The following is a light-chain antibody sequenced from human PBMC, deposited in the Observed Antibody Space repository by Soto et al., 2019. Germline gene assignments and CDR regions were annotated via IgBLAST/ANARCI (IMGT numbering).Light chain of an antibody. J-gene: IGKJ3*01. CDR1: QSVSSY. CDR2: DAS. Sequence: EIVLTQSPATLSLSPGERATLSCRASQSVSSYLAWYQQKPGQAPRLLNHDASNRATGIPARFSGSGSGTDFTLTISSLEPEDFAVYYCQQRSNWPRFTFGPGTKVDIK. CDR3: QQRSNWPRFT. V-gene: IGKV3-11*01.